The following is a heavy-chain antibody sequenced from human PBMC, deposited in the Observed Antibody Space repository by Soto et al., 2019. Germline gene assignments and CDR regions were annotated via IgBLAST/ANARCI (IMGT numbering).Heavy chain of an antibody. J-gene: IGHJ2*01. CDR1: GFTFSSYS. V-gene: IGHV3-21*01. Sequence: SGGSLRLSCAASGFTFSSYSMNWVRQAPGKGLEWVSSISSTSSYIYYADSVKGRFTISRDNAKNSLYLQMNNLRAEDTAVYYCASRGIVVGWYFDLWGRGTLVTVSS. CDR2: ISSTSSYI. CDR3: ASRGIVVGWYFDL. D-gene: IGHD3-22*01.